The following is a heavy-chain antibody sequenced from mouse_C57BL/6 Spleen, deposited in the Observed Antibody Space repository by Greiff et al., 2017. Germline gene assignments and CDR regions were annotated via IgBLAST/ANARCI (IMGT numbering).Heavy chain of an antibody. CDR2: IHPNSGST. Sequence: QVQLQQPGAELVKPGASVKLSCKASGYTFTSYWMHWVKQRPGQGLEWIGMIHPNSGSTNYNEKFKSKATLTVDKSSSTAYMQLSRLTSEDSAVYYCARDYSNSFAYWGQGTLVTVSA. CDR3: ARDYSNSFAY. J-gene: IGHJ3*01. V-gene: IGHV1-64*01. CDR1: GYTFTSYW. D-gene: IGHD2-5*01.